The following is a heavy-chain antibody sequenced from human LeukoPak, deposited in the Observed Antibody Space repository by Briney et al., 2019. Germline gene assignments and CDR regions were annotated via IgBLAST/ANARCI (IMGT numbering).Heavy chain of an antibody. Sequence: TSETLSLTCAVYGGSFSGYYWSWIRQPPGKGLEWIGEINHSGSTNYNPSLKSRVTISVDTSKNQFSLKLSSVTAADTAVYYCARRLGGGSCYSINYYYYMDVWGKGTTVTVSS. CDR1: GGSFSGYY. D-gene: IGHD2-15*01. CDR3: ARRLGGGSCYSINYYYYMDV. V-gene: IGHV4-34*01. J-gene: IGHJ6*03. CDR2: INHSGST.